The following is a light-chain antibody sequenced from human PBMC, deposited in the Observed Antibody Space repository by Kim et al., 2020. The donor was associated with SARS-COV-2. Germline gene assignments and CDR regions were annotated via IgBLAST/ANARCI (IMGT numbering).Light chain of an antibody. V-gene: IGKV1-12*01. CDR3: LQANSFPLA. J-gene: IGKJ4*01. Sequence: DIQMTQSPSFVSASVGDRVTITCRASQAISTWLAWYQQKPGKAPNLLIYDASSLQSGVPSRFSGSGSGTDFTLTISSLQPEDFATYYCLQANSFPLAVGGGTKVDI. CDR2: DAS. CDR1: QAISTW.